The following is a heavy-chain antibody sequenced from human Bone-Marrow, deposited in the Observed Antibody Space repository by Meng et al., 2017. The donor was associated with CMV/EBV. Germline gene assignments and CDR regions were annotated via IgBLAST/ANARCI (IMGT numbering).Heavy chain of an antibody. CDR3: AKDGGQPGTMYFSFDV. Sequence: GESLKISCAASGFSFSINGMHWVRQAPGKGLEWLGFVKFDGNTYYADSAKGRFTISKDNSKATLYLQVGSLRTEDTAIYYCAKDGGQPGTMYFSFDVWGEGTMVTVSS. J-gene: IGHJ3*01. CDR2: VKFDGNT. CDR1: GFSFSING. D-gene: IGHD3-10*02. V-gene: IGHV3-30*02.